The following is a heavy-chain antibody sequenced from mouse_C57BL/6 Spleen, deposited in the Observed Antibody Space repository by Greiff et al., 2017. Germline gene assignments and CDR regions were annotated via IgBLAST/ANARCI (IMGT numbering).Heavy chain of an antibody. CDR2: ISRGSGTT. CDR1: GFTFSDYD. Sequence: EVQLVESGAGLVKPGASLKISCTASGFTFSDYDMHWVRQAPEKGLEWVAYISRGSGTTYYAHTVKGRFTISLDNSTNTAYLQLSSLTSEDTAVYYCARGAFGCGYFDVWGKGTTVTGSS. D-gene: IGHD1-2*01. CDR3: ARGAFGCGYFDV. V-gene: IGHV5-17*01. J-gene: IGHJ1*03.